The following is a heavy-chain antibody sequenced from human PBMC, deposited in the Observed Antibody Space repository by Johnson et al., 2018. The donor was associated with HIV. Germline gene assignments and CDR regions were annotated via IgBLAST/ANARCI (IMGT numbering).Heavy chain of an antibody. V-gene: IGHV3-25*03. Sequence: VQLVESGGGLAKPAWSPRLSCAASQFTFSSYYMNCVRQAPGNGLELVGQVNPNGGNTYLIDSGKDRFTISRDNSKNTLYLQMNSLRAEATAIYYCAKYRIVGPTRGSAFDIWGQGTMVTVSS. CDR3: AKYRIVGPTRGSAFDI. CDR1: QFTFSSYY. CDR2: VNPNGGNT. D-gene: IGHD1-26*01. J-gene: IGHJ3*02.